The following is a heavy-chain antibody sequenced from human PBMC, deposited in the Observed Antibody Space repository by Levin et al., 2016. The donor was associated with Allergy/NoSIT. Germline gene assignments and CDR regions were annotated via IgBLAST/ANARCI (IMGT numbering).Heavy chain of an antibody. J-gene: IGHJ3*02. Sequence: WIRQPPGKGLEWIGEVNHSGSTNYNSSLKSRVTISLDTSKNQFSLKLTSVTAADTAVYYCARISSGNHDAFDIWGQGTAVTVSS. CDR3: ARISSGNHDAFDI. CDR2: VNHSGST. D-gene: IGHD4-23*01. V-gene: IGHV4-34*01.